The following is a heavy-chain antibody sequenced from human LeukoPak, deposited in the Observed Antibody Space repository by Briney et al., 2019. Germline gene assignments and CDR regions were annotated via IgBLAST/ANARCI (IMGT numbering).Heavy chain of an antibody. CDR1: GFTVSSNY. Sequence: GGSLRLSCAASGFTVSSNYMNWVRQAPGKGLEWVSMIYPNGNTFYTDSVKGRFTISRDNSKNTLYLQMNSLRAEDTAVYYCAKPLGYCSSTSCYWDAFDIWGQGTMVTVSS. CDR2: IYPNGNT. D-gene: IGHD2-2*01. J-gene: IGHJ3*02. V-gene: IGHV3-53*01. CDR3: AKPLGYCSSTSCYWDAFDI.